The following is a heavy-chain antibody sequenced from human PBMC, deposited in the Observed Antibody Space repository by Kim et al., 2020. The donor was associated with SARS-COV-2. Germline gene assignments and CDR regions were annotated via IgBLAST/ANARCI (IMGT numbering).Heavy chain of an antibody. CDR2: ISSSSYI. V-gene: IGHV3-21*01. D-gene: IGHD1-20*01. CDR3: ARDLFGMAQLGGP. J-gene: IGHJ5*02. CDR1: GFTFSSYS. Sequence: GGSLRLSCAASGFTFSSYSMNWVRQAPGKGLEWVSSISSSSYIYYADSVKGRFTISRDNAKNSLYLQMNSLRAEDTAVYYCARDLFGMAQLGGPWGQGTLVTVSS.